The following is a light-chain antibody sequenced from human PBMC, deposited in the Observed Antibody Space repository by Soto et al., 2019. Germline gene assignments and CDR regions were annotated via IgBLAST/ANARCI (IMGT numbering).Light chain of an antibody. CDR3: QQYNNWPPDRT. Sequence: EIVMTQSPATLSVSPGERATLSCRASQSVSSNLAWYQQKPGQAPRLIIYGASPRATGIPARFSGSGSGTEFTLTISSLQSEDFAIYFCQQYNNWPPDRTFGQGTKVEIK. J-gene: IGKJ1*01. CDR2: GAS. V-gene: IGKV3-15*01. CDR1: QSVSSN.